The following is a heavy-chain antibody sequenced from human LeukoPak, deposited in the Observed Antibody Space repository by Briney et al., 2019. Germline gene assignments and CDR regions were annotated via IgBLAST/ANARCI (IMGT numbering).Heavy chain of an antibody. CDR2: IIPIFGTA. D-gene: IGHD4-17*01. CDR3: ARTTRGDYLPFDY. Sequence: GASVKVSCKASGYTFTGYYMRWVRQAPGQGLEWMGGIIPIFGTAKYAQKFEGRVTITADNSTSTAYMELSSLRSEDTAVYYCARTTRGDYLPFDYWGQGTLVTVSS. CDR1: GYTFTGYY. J-gene: IGHJ4*02. V-gene: IGHV1-69*06.